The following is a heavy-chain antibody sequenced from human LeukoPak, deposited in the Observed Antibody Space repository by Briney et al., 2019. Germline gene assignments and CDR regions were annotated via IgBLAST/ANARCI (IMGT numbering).Heavy chain of an antibody. V-gene: IGHV3-7*01. Sequence: GGCLRLSCAVSGFTFSSYWMSWVRQAPGKGLEWLANINEDGSGRFYVDSVKGRLTISRDNAKNSLFLQMNSLRAEDTAVYYCARAAGGTSRDYWGQGTLVTVSS. CDR2: INEDGSGR. D-gene: IGHD1-26*01. CDR3: ARAAGGTSRDY. J-gene: IGHJ4*02. CDR1: GFTFSSYW.